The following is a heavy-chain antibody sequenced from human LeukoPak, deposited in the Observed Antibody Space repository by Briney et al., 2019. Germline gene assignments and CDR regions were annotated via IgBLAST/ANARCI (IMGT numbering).Heavy chain of an antibody. CDR1: GGSISSSSYY. Sequence: SETLSLTCTVSGGSISSSSYYWGWIRQPPWKGLEWIGSIYYSGSTYYNPSLKSRVTISVDTSKNQFSLKLSSVTAADTAVYYCARRAVAGPFDYWGQGTLVTVSS. D-gene: IGHD6-19*01. J-gene: IGHJ4*02. CDR2: IYYSGST. V-gene: IGHV4-39*01. CDR3: ARRAVAGPFDY.